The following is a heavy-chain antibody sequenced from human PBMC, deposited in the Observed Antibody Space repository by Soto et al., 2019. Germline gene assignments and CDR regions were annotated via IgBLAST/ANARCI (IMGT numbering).Heavy chain of an antibody. D-gene: IGHD2-21*02. Sequence: QITLKESGPTLVKPTQTLTLTCTFSGFSLSTDRVGVGWIRQPPGKALEWLAVIFWDDDKRYSPSLKSRLTITKETFKTQVVLTMTNMDPVDTATYYCAHSPRLSWFDPWGPGTLVTVSS. V-gene: IGHV2-5*02. CDR2: IFWDDDK. CDR1: GFSLSTDRVG. J-gene: IGHJ5*02. CDR3: AHSPRLSWFDP.